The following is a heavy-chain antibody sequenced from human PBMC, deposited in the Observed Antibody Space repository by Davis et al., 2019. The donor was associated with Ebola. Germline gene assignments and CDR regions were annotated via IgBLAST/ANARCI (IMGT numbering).Heavy chain of an antibody. J-gene: IGHJ5*02. CDR1: GYSFTSYW. CDR3: AYGRVPNWFDP. V-gene: IGHV5-10-1*01. Sequence: KVSCKGSGYSFTSYWISWVRQMPGKGLEWMGRIDPSDSYANYSPSFQGHVTISADKSVNTAYLQWSSLKASDTAMYYCAYGRVPNWFDPWGQGTLVTVSS. CDR2: IDPSDSYA. D-gene: IGHD3-10*01.